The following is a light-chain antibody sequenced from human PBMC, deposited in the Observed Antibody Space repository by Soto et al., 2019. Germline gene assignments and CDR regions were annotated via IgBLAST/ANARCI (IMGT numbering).Light chain of an antibody. CDR1: QSVSSN. CDR2: GAS. V-gene: IGKV3-15*01. Sequence: EIVMTQSPATLSVSPGERATLSCRASQSVSSNFAWYQQKPGQAPRLLIYGASTRATGIPARFSGSGSGTEFTLTLSSLQSEDFAVYYCQQYNNWPSLTFGGGTKVEIK. J-gene: IGKJ4*01. CDR3: QQYNNWPSLT.